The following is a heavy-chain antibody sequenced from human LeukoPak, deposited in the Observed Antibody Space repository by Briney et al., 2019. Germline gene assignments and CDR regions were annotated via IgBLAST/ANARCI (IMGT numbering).Heavy chain of an antibody. CDR2: VSGSGDGT. CDR3: AKERLGGNYGDYAVDY. CDR1: GFTFISYA. V-gene: IGHV3-23*01. Sequence: PGGSLRLSCAASGFTFISYAMSWVRQAPGKGLEWVSSVSGSGDGTYYADSVKGRFTISRDNSKKTLDLHMDSLRAEDTAVYYCAKERLGGNYGDYAVDYWGQGTMVTVSS. J-gene: IGHJ4*02. D-gene: IGHD4-17*01.